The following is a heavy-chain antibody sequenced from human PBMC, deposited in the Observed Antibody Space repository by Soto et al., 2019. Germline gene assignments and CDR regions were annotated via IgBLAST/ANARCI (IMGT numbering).Heavy chain of an antibody. Sequence: QVQLQESGPGLVKPSQTLSLTCTVSGGSISSGDYYWSWIRQPPGKGLEWIGYIYYSGSTYYNTFLKSRVTISVDTSKNQFSLKLSSVTAADTAVYYCARAPYCTNGVCPWFDPWGQGTLVTVSS. V-gene: IGHV4-30-4*01. CDR3: ARAPYCTNGVCPWFDP. CDR2: IYYSGST. J-gene: IGHJ5*02. CDR1: GGSISSGDYY. D-gene: IGHD2-8*01.